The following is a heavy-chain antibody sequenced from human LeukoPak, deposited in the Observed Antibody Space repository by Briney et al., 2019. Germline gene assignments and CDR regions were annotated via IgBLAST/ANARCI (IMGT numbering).Heavy chain of an antibody. CDR2: IYYSGIT. J-gene: IGHJ4*02. CDR3: ARINGDYFFDH. D-gene: IGHD4-17*01. CDR1: GGSISVTNYY. Sequence: SETLFLTCTVSGGSISVTNYYWGWICQPPGKRLEWIGSIYYSGITYYNPSLKSRVTISVDTSKNQFSLKLISVTAADTAVYYCARINGDYFFDHWGQGTLVTVSS. V-gene: IGHV4-39*01.